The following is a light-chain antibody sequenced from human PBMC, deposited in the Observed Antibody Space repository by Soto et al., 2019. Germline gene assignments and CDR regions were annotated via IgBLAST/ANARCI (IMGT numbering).Light chain of an antibody. V-gene: IGKV1-33*01. CDR2: DAS. CDR3: QQYSNLIT. Sequence: DIQITQSPSPLSASVGDRVTITCQASQDVSNYLNWYQQKLGKAPKLLIYDASNLETGVPSRFSGSGSGTYFSFTISSLQPEDFATYYCQQYSNLITFGQGTRLEIK. CDR1: QDVSNY. J-gene: IGKJ5*01.